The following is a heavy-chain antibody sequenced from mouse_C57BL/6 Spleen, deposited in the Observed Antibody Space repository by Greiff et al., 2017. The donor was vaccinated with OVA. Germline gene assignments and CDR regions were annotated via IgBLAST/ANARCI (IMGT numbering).Heavy chain of an antibody. Sequence: DVMLVESGGDLVKPGGSLKLSCAASGFTFSSYGMSWVRQTPDKRLEWVATISSGGSYTYYPDSVKGRFTISRDNAKNTLYLQMSSLKSEDTAMYYCARTAQATYCFDYWGQGTTLTVSS. V-gene: IGHV5-6*02. D-gene: IGHD3-2*02. CDR1: GFTFSSYG. J-gene: IGHJ2*01. CDR3: ARTAQATYCFDY. CDR2: ISSGGSYT.